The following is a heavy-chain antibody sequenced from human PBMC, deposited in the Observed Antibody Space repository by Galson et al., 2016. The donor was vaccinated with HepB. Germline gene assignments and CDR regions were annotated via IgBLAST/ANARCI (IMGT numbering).Heavy chain of an antibody. J-gene: IGHJ6*02. CDR2: IYHSGTT. CDR1: GGSISSSNW. Sequence: SETLSLTCAVSGGSISSSNWWTWVRQPPGKGLEWIGEIYHSGTTHYNPSLESRVTISVDKSKNQFSPKLNPVTAADTAVYYCARNAQDSPYYGMDVWGQGTTVTVSS. V-gene: IGHV4-4*02. D-gene: IGHD2-15*01. CDR3: ARNAQDSPYYGMDV.